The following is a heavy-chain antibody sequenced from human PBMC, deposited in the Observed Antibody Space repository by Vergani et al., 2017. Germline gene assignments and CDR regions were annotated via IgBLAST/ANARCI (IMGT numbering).Heavy chain of an antibody. D-gene: IGHD5-12*01. CDR1: GFTFSNAW. CDR3: TILRGYSGYGVDY. V-gene: IGHV3-15*01. Sequence: EVQLVESGGGLVKPGGSLRLSCAASGFTFSNAWMSWVRQAPGKGLEWVGRIKSKTDGGTTDYAAPVKGRFTISRDDSKNTAYLQMNSLKTEDTAVYYCTILRGYSGYGVDYWGQGTLVTVSS. CDR2: IKSKTDGGTT. J-gene: IGHJ4*02.